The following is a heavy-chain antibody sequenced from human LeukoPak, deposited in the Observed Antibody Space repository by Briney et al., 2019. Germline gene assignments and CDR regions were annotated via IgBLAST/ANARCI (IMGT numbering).Heavy chain of an antibody. Sequence: PSETLSLTCTVSGGSISSSSYYWGWIRQPPGKGLEWIGSIYYSGSTYYNPSLKSRVTISVDTSKNQFSLKLSSVTAADTAVYYCARLVVAANVKDYWGQGTLVTVSS. V-gene: IGHV4-39*01. J-gene: IGHJ4*02. CDR3: ARLVVAANVKDY. D-gene: IGHD2-15*01. CDR2: IYYSGST. CDR1: GGSISSSSYY.